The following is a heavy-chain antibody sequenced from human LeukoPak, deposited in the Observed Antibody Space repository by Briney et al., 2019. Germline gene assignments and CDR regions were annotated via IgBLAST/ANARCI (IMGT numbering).Heavy chain of an antibody. J-gene: IGHJ5*02. Sequence: GGSLRLSCAASGFTFSSYWMHWVRQAPGKGLVWVSRINSNGSSTSYADSVKGRFTISRDNAKNTLYLQMNSLRAEDTAVYYCARAKISYSSSSAVDPWGQGTLVTVSS. CDR3: ARAKISYSSSSAVDP. V-gene: IGHV3-74*01. CDR2: INSNGSST. CDR1: GFTFSSYW. D-gene: IGHD6-6*01.